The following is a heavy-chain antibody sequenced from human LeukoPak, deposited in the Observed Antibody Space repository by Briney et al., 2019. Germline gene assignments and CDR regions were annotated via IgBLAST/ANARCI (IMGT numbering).Heavy chain of an antibody. V-gene: IGHV1-46*01. Sequence: ASVKVSCKASGYTFTSYYLYWVRQAPGQGLEWMGLINPSGGSTRYAQKFQGRVTITADESTSTAYMELSSLRSEDTAVYYCASPHYDSSGYFGDYWGQGTLVTVSS. CDR2: INPSGGST. CDR1: GYTFTSYY. CDR3: ASPHYDSSGYFGDY. J-gene: IGHJ4*02. D-gene: IGHD3-22*01.